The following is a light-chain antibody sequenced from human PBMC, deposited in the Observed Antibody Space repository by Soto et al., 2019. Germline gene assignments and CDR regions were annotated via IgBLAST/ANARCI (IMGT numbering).Light chain of an antibody. V-gene: IGLV1-40*01. CDR1: SSNIGAGYD. Sequence: QSVLTQPPSVSGAPGQRVTISCTGSSSNIGAGYDVHWYQQFPGAAPKLLIYGNNNRPSGVPDRFSASKSGTSASLAITGLQADDEADYYCQSYGSTLGVIFCGGTKLTVL. J-gene: IGLJ2*01. CDR3: QSYGSTLGVI. CDR2: GNN.